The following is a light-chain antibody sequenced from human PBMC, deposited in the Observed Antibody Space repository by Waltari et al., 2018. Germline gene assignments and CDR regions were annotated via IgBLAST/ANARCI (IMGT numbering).Light chain of an antibody. CDR1: QNVDRY. Sequence: ETVLTQSPGTLSLSPGERATLSFRASQNVDRYLAWYQQKPGQAPRLLIYDASIRATGIPARFSGSGSVIDVTLTINSLEPDDFATYYCQQRKNWPPLTFGGGTKVEIK. V-gene: IGKV3-11*01. J-gene: IGKJ4*01. CDR2: DAS. CDR3: QQRKNWPPLT.